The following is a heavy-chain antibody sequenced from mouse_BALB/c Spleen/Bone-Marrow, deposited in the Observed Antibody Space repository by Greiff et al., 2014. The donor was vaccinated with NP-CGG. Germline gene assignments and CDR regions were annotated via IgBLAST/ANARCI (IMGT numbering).Heavy chain of an antibody. CDR2: ISSGSSSI. D-gene: IGHD2-14*01. Sequence: DVHLVESGGGLVQPGGSRKLSCAASGFTFSSFGMHWVRQAPEKGLEWVAYISSGSSSIYYTDTVKGRFTISRDNPKSTLFLQMTSLRSEDTAIYYCTRWGYAGDYYAMDYWGQGTSVTVS. CDR3: TRWGYAGDYYAMDY. J-gene: IGHJ4*01. CDR1: GFTFSSFG. V-gene: IGHV5-17*02.